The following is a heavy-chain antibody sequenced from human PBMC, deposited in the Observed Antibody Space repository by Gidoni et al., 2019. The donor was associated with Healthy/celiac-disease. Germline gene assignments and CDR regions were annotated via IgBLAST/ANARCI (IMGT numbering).Heavy chain of an antibody. CDR2: IYYSGST. CDR1: VSSGSYY. V-gene: IGHV4-61*01. D-gene: IGHD6-19*01. CDR3: AIEGAVAGTS. J-gene: IGHJ5*02. Sequence: VSSGSYYWSWLRQPPGKGLEWIGYIYYSGSTNYNPSLKSRFTISVDTSKNQFTLKQSSVTAADTAVYYCAIEGAVAGTSWGQGTLVTVSS.